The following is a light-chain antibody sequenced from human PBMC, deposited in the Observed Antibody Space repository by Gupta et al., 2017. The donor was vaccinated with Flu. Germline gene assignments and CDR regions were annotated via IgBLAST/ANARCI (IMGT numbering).Light chain of an antibody. CDR3: QHYSDRPQWT. CDR1: QSISNN. V-gene: IGKV3-15*01. CDR2: NSY. Sequence: ATLSVSLGERVTVSCRASQSISNNLAWYQQNPGQPTRLLSYNSYTRATDIPARFSGAGSGTDFTLTIDRLRSEDFAVYYCQHYSDRPQWTFGPGTKVDLK. J-gene: IGKJ1*01.